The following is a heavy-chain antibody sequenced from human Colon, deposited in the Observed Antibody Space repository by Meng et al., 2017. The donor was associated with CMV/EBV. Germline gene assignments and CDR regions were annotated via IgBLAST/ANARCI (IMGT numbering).Heavy chain of an antibody. CDR2: INSDGSST. J-gene: IGHJ4*02. D-gene: IGHD6-6*01. CDR1: GFTFSSYW. V-gene: IGHV3-74*01. CDR3: AREGGGTIAPRDLDY. Sequence: GGSLRLSCAASGFTFSSYWMHWVRQAPGKGLVWVSRINSDGSSTSYADSVKGRFIISRDNAKNTLYLQMNSLRAEDTAVYYCAREGGGTIAPRDLDYWGQGTLVTVSS.